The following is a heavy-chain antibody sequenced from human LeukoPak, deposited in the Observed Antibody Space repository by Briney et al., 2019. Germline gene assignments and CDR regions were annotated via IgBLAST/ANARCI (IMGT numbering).Heavy chain of an antibody. CDR3: AMNYYYDSSGYYSGALDI. CDR1: GFTFDDYA. Sequence: GGSLTLSCAASGFTFDDYAMHWVRQAPGKGLEWVSLISGDGGSTYYADSVKGRFTISRDNSKNSLYLQMNSLRTEDTALYYCAMNYYYDSSGYYSGALDIWRQGTMVTVSS. CDR2: ISGDGGST. J-gene: IGHJ3*02. V-gene: IGHV3-43*02. D-gene: IGHD3-22*01.